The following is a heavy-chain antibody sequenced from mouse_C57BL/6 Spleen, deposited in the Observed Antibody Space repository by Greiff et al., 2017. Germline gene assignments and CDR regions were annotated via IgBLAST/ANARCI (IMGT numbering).Heavy chain of an antibody. Sequence: QVQLQQPGAELVKPGASVKMSCKASGYTFTSYWITWVKQRPGQGLEWIGDIYPGSGSTNYNEKFKSKATLTVDTSSSTAFMQLSSLTSEASTVYYCARQGLHWDGLFAYWGQGTLVTVSA. CDR1: GYTFTSYW. V-gene: IGHV1-55*01. D-gene: IGHD4-1*01. CDR2: IYPGSGST. J-gene: IGHJ3*01. CDR3: ARQGLHWDGLFAY.